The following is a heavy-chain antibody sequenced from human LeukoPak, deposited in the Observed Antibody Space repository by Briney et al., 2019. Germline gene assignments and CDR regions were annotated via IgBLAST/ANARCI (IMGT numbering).Heavy chain of an antibody. CDR2: INSDGSEG. CDR1: EFTFSSYS. D-gene: IGHD6-6*01. CDR3: ARSSYSSSSSV. Sequence: GGSLRLSCAASEFTFSSYSMNWVRQAPGKGLEWVASINSDGSEGYYADVVKGRFTISRDNAKNSLYLQINSLRAEDTAVYYCARSSYSSSSSVWGQGTMVTVSS. J-gene: IGHJ3*01. V-gene: IGHV3-7*03.